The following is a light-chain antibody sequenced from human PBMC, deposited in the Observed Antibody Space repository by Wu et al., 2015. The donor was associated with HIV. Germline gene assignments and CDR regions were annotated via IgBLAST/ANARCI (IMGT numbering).Light chain of an antibody. CDR1: QSVSSSY. CDR3: QQRSNWPLT. V-gene: IGKV3D-20*02. CDR2: AAS. J-gene: IGKJ4*01. Sequence: EVVLTQSPGTLSLSPGERATLSCRASQSVSSSYLAWYQQKPGQAPRLLIYAASNRATGIPARFSGSGSGTDFTLTISSLEPEDFAVYYCQQRSNWPLTFGGGTKVEIK.